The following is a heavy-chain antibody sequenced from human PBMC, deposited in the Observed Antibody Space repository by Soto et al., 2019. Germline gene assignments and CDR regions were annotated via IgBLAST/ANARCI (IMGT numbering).Heavy chain of an antibody. CDR2: IKSKTDGGTT. J-gene: IGHJ6*03. Sequence: GGSLRLSCAASGFTFSNAWMSWVRQAPGKGLEWVGRIKSKTDGGTTDYAAPVKGRFTISRDDSKNTLYLQMNSLKTEDTAVYYCTTDLHLKDSGWHRMYYYYMDVWGKGTTVTVSS. D-gene: IGHD6-19*01. V-gene: IGHV3-15*01. CDR1: GFTFSNAW. CDR3: TTDLHLKDSGWHRMYYYYMDV.